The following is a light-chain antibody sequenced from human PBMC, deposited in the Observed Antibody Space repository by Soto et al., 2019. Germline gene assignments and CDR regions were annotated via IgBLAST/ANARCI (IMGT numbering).Light chain of an antibody. CDR1: QSVSSN. CDR2: GAS. Sequence: EIVMTQSPATLSVSPGDRAPLYCSASQSVSSNLAWYQQKPGQAPRLLIYGASTRATGIPARFSGSGSGAEFTLTISSLQSEDFAVYYCQQYNNWPPTWTFGQGTKVDIK. CDR3: QQYNNWPPTWT. J-gene: IGKJ1*01. V-gene: IGKV3-15*01.